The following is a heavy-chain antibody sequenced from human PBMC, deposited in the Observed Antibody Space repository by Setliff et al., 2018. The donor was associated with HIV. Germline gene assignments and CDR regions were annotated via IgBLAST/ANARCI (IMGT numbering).Heavy chain of an antibody. CDR1: GGSITNYY. Sequence: PSETLSLTCTVSGGSITNYYWSWIRQPPGKGLQWIGYIYTSGSTNYNPSLKSRVTISVDTSRNQFSLKVGSVTAADTAVYYCARRGSYSSPETLWGQGTLVTVSS. D-gene: IGHD1-26*01. J-gene: IGHJ4*02. V-gene: IGHV4-4*09. CDR3: ARRGSYSSPETL. CDR2: IYTSGST.